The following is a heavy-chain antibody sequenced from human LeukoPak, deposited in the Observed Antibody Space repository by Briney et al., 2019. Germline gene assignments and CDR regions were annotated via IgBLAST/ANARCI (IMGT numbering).Heavy chain of an antibody. CDR2: IRYDGSKK. J-gene: IGHJ4*02. Sequence: PGGSLRLSCTASGFAFRSHAMHWVRQAPGKGLEWVAFIRYDGSKKFYADSVKGRFTISRDNPKNTLYLQMYSLRAEDTAVYYCARGIEGTDYWGQGTLVTVSS. CDR1: GFAFRSHA. V-gene: IGHV3-30*02. CDR3: ARGIEGTDY. D-gene: IGHD1-1*01.